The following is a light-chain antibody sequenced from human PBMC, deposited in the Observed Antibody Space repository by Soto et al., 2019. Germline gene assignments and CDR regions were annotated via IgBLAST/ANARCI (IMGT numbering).Light chain of an antibody. Sequence: EIVLTQSPATLSLSPGERATLSCRASQPVSTFLAWYQQKPGQAPRLLIHDTSNRANGIPARFSGSGSGTEFTLTISSLEPEDFALYYCQQRSSWPLTFGGGTKVEIK. CDR2: DTS. J-gene: IGKJ4*01. CDR3: QQRSSWPLT. V-gene: IGKV3-11*01. CDR1: QPVSTF.